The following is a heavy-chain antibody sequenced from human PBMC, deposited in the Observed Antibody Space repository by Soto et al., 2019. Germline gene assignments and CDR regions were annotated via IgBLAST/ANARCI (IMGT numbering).Heavy chain of an antibody. V-gene: IGHV4-59*01. J-gene: IGHJ4*02. CDR3: ARAHDFWSGYYNYYFDY. CDR1: GGSISSYY. CDR2: IYYSGST. Sequence: KTSETLSLTCTVSGGSISSYYWSWIRQPPGKGLEWIGYIYYSGSTNYNPSLKSRVTISVDTSKNQFSLKLSSVTAADTAVYYCARAHDFWSGYYNYYFDYWGQGTLVTVSS. D-gene: IGHD3-3*01.